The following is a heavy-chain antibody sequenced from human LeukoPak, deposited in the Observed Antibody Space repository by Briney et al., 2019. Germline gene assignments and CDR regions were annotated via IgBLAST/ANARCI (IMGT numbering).Heavy chain of an antibody. V-gene: IGHV1-46*02. CDR3: ARDFSWSVDY. CDR2: IKHSGGST. CDR1: GDILNSYH. Sequence: ASVKVSCTASGDILNSYHIHWVRPAPGQGLEWMGIIKHSGGSTTYAQKFQGRLTMTRDTSTGTVNMELSSLTSEDTAVYYCARDFSWSVDYWGQGALVTVSS. J-gene: IGHJ4*02. D-gene: IGHD6-13*01.